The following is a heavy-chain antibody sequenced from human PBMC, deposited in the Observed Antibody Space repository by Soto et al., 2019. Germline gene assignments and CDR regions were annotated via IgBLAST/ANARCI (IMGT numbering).Heavy chain of an antibody. CDR1: QYTFTNHG. Sequence: ASAVACCPSPQYTFTNHGITWERPAPEQGVEWLGWLSDYNGDTHYTESREGRVTMTTDPYTGTAYLEMSGLRSDGTAVYYCAWVRQLVGYCYYSEDVCGKGTAVTVSS. J-gene: IGHJ6*03. V-gene: IGHV1-18*01. CDR2: LSDYNGDT. CDR3: AWVRQLVGYCYYSEDV. D-gene: IGHD6-6*01.